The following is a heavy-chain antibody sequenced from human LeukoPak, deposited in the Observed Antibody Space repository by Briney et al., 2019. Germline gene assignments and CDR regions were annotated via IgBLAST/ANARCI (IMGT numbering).Heavy chain of an antibody. V-gene: IGHV1-8*03. CDR3: ARGRRNGYSNYANYYYYYYMDV. Sequence: ASVKVSCKASGYTFTSYDINWVRQATGQGLEWMGWMNPNSGNTGYAQKFQGRVTITRNTSISTAYMELSSLRSEDTAVYYCARGRRNGYSNYANYYYYYYMDVWGKGTTVTVSS. D-gene: IGHD4-11*01. CDR2: MNPNSGNT. CDR1: GYTFTSYD. J-gene: IGHJ6*03.